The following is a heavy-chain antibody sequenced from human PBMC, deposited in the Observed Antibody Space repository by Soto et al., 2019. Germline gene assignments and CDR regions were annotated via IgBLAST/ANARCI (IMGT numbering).Heavy chain of an antibody. V-gene: IGHV1-69*12. CDR2: IIPIFGTA. J-gene: IGHJ5*02. D-gene: IGHD5-12*01. Sequence: QVQLVQSGAEVKKPGSSVKVSCKASGGTFSSYAISWVRQAPGQGLEWMGGIIPIFGTANYAQKFQGRVTIXXDXSXXTAYMELSSLRSEDTAVYYCARGDKMATISGWFDPWGQGTLVTVSS. CDR3: ARGDKMATISGWFDP. CDR1: GGTFSSYA.